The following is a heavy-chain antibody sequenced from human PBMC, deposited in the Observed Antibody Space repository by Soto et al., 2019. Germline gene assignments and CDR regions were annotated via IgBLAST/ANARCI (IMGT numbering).Heavy chain of an antibody. D-gene: IGHD2-2*01. V-gene: IGHV1-69*01. J-gene: IGHJ6*02. Sequence: QVQLVQSGAEVKKPGSSVKVSCKASGVTFSSYAISWVRQAPGQGLEWMGGIIPIPGTANYAQKFQGRVTITADESTSTAYMELSSLRSEDTAVYYCARSQGSSTSLEIYYYYDYGMDVWGQGTTVTVSS. CDR1: GVTFSSYA. CDR2: IIPIPGTA. CDR3: ARSQGSSTSLEIYYYYDYGMDV.